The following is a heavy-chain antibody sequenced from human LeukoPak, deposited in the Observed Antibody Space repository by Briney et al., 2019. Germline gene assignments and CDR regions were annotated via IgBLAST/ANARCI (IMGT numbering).Heavy chain of an antibody. J-gene: IGHJ4*02. CDR3: AMSPSGSGNYYGLDY. CDR2: IRGSGAST. CDR1: GFTFSSYA. D-gene: IGHD1-26*01. V-gene: IGHV3-23*01. Sequence: GGSLRLSCVASGFTFSSYAMSWVRQAPGKGLEWVASIRGSGASTYFADSVKGRFTISRDNSKNTLFLQMDSPRAEDTAVYYCAMSPSGSGNYYGLDYWGQGTLVTVSS.